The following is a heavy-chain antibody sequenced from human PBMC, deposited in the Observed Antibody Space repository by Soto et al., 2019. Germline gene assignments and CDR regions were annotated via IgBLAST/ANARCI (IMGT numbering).Heavy chain of an antibody. CDR2: VWNDGSNT. Sequence: QVQLVESGGGVVQPGRSLRLSCAPSGFVFSSYGMHWVRQAPGKGLEWVAAVWNDGSNTYYADSVKGRFTISRDNSKNPLYLQMNSLRAEDTAVYYCARDRTASHYFDYWGQGTLVTVSS. CDR1: GFVFSSYG. J-gene: IGHJ4*02. CDR3: ARDRTASHYFDY. V-gene: IGHV3-33*01. D-gene: IGHD5-18*01.